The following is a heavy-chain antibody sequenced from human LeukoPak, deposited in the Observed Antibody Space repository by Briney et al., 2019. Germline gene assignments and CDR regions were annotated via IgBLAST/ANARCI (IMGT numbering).Heavy chain of an antibody. V-gene: IGHV4-59*01. CDR1: GGSISSYY. CDR3: ARGGAWLRLDAFDL. D-gene: IGHD5-12*01. J-gene: IGHJ3*01. Sequence: SETLSLTCTVSGGSISSYYWSWIRQPPGKGLEWIGYIYYSGSTNYNPSLKSRVTISVDTSKNQFSLKLSSVTAADTAVYSCARGGAWLRLDAFDLWGQGTVVTVSS. CDR2: IYYSGST.